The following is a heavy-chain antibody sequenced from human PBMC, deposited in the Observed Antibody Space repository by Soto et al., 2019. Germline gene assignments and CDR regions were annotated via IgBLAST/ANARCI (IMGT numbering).Heavy chain of an antibody. V-gene: IGHV3-33*01. CDR3: ARDQGYSYGLFDY. D-gene: IGHD5-18*01. Sequence: QVQLVESGGGVVQPGRSLRLSCAASGFTFSSYGMHWVRQAPGKGLEWVAVIWYDGSNKYYADSVKGRFTISRDNSKNTLYLQMNSLRAEDTAVYYCARDQGYSYGLFDYWGQGTLVTVSS. J-gene: IGHJ4*02. CDR1: GFTFSSYG. CDR2: IWYDGSNK.